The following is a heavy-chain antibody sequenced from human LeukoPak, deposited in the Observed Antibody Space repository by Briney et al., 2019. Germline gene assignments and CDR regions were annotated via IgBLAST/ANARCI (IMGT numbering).Heavy chain of an antibody. CDR3: AKDVGTAALFVFYFDL. D-gene: IGHD6-6*01. CDR2: INSDGRST. V-gene: IGHV3-74*01. CDR1: GFTFSRYW. Sequence: GGSLRLSCVASGFTFSRYWMHWVRQAPGKGLVWVSRINSDGRSTNYADSVKGRFTISRDNSKNTLYLQMNSLRVEDTAVYYCAKDVGTAALFVFYFDLWGRGARVTVSS. J-gene: IGHJ2*01.